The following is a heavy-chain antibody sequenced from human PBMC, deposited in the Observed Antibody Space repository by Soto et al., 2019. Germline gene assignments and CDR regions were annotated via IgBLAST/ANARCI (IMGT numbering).Heavy chain of an antibody. CDR3: ARVDYDSSGYYAPEYFQH. Sequence: QVQLVQSGAEVKKPGASVKVSCKASGYTFTSYAMHWVRQAPGQRLEWMGWINAGNGNTKYSQEFQGRVTITRDTSASTAYMELSSLRSEDTAVYYCARVDYDSSGYYAPEYFQHWGQGTLVTVSS. V-gene: IGHV1-3*01. J-gene: IGHJ1*01. CDR1: GYTFTSYA. CDR2: INAGNGNT. D-gene: IGHD3-22*01.